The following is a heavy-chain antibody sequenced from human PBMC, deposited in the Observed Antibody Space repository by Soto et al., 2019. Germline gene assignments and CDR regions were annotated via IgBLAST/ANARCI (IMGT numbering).Heavy chain of an antibody. D-gene: IGHD3-16*01. CDR1: DGSISGGTFY. Sequence: SETLSLTCTVSDGSISGGTFYWGWIRQPPGKGLEWIGSIHHSGTTYSNPSLRSRVTMSVDTSKNQFSLKLSSVTAADTAVYYCARPLGGRLPITNSDNWGQGTLVTVSS. V-gene: IGHV4-39*01. J-gene: IGHJ4*02. CDR2: IHHSGTT. CDR3: ARPLGGRLPITNSDN.